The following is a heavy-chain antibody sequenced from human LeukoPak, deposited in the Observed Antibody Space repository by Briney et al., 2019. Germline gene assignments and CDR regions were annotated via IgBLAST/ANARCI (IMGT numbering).Heavy chain of an antibody. D-gene: IGHD3-9*01. CDR2: ISGSGGST. J-gene: IGHJ4*02. CDR3: AKAVRGPDILTGYYTGGYFDY. V-gene: IGHV3-23*01. CDR1: GFTFSSYA. Sequence: GGSLRLSCAASGFTFSSYAMSWVRQAPGKGLEWVSAISGSGGSTYYADSAKGRFTISRDNSKNTLYLQMNSLGAEDTAVYYCAKAVRGPDILTGYYTGGYFDYWGQGTLVTVSS.